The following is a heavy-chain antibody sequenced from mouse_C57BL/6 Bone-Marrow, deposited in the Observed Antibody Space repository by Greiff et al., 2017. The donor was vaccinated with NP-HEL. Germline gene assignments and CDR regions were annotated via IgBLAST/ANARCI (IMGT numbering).Heavy chain of an antibody. D-gene: IGHD1-1*01. CDR1: GFTFSDYY. CDR2: ISNGGGST. CDR3: ARHKAGSRYYYAMDY. J-gene: IGHJ4*01. V-gene: IGHV5-12*01. Sequence: EVQLVESGGGLVQPGGSLKLSCAASGFTFSDYYMYWVRQTPEKRLEWVAYISNGGGSTYYPDTVKGRFTISRDNAKNTLYLQMSRLKSEDTAMYYCARHKAGSRYYYAMDYWGQGTSVTVSS.